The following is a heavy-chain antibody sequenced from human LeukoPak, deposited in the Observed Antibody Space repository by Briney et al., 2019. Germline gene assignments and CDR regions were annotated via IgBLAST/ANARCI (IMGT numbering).Heavy chain of an antibody. J-gene: IGHJ4*02. CDR3: ARAENYDSSGYQDY. V-gene: IGHV1-2*02. CDR1: GYTFTGYY. Sequence: GASVKLSCKASGYTFTGYYMHWVRQAPGQGLEWMGWINPNSGGTNYAQKFQGRVTMTRDTSIRTALMELSRLRSDDTAVYYCARAENYDSSGYQDYWGQGNLVTVSS. D-gene: IGHD3-22*01. CDR2: INPNSGGT.